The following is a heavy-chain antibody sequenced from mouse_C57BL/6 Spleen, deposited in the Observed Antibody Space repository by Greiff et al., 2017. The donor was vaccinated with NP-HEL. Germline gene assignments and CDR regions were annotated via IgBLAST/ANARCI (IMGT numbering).Heavy chain of an antibody. CDR2: LSSGSSTI. Sequence: EVQLVESGGGLVKPGGSLKLSCAASGFPFSDYGMHWVRQAPEKGLEWVAYLSSGSSTIYYADTVKGRFPISRDNAKNTLFLQMTSLRSEDTAMYYCARAIYDGSYWYFDVWGTGTTVTVSS. CDR1: GFPFSDYG. V-gene: IGHV5-17*01. J-gene: IGHJ1*03. D-gene: IGHD2-3*01. CDR3: ARAIYDGSYWYFDV.